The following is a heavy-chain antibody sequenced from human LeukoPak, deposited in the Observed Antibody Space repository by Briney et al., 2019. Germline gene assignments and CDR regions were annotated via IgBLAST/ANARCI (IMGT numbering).Heavy chain of an antibody. CDR1: GYTFAGYY. J-gene: IGHJ5*02. CDR2: INPYSGDT. Sequence: GASVKVSCKASGYTFAGYYMHWVRQAPGQGLEWMGWINPYSGDTNFAQKFHGRVTMTRDTSISTAYMELSSLRSEDTAVYYCARGFGYCSSTSCSRGYWFDPWGQGTLVTVSS. CDR3: ARGFGYCSSTSCSRGYWFDP. V-gene: IGHV1-2*02. D-gene: IGHD2-2*03.